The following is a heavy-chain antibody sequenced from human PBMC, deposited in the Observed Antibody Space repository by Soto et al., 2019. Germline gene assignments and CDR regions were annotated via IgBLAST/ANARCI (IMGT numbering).Heavy chain of an antibody. CDR3: ARAAMGGSSWPFDY. J-gene: IGHJ4*02. V-gene: IGHV4-4*02. Sequence: SETLSLTCAVSGGSISSSNWWSWVRQPPGKGLEWIGEIYHSGSTNNNPSLKRRVTISVDKSKNQFSLKLSSMTAADTAVYYCARAAMGGSSWPFDYWGQGTLVTVSS. D-gene: IGHD6-13*01. CDR1: GGSISSSNW. CDR2: IYHSGST.